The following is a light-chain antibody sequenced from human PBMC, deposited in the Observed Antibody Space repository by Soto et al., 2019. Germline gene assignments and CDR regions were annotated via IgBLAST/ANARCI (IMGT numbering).Light chain of an antibody. J-gene: IGKJ5*01. CDR3: QQHNNWPPIT. CDR2: GAY. V-gene: IGKV3-15*01. CDR1: QSVTSN. Sequence: DIVMTQSPATLSLSPGDSATLSCRDSQSVTSNLAWYQQKPGQAPRLLIYGAYTRATGIPARFSGSGSGTEFTLTISSLQSEDFAVYFCQQHNNWPPITFGQGTRLEIK.